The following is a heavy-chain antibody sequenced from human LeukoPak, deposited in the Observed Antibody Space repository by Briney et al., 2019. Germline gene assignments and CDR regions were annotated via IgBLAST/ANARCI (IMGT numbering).Heavy chain of an antibody. J-gene: IGHJ5*02. CDR1: RGTFTTYA. V-gene: IGHV1-69*06. CDR3: ARGEDIVVVPTTAAFDP. Sequence: SLKLSCTVSRGTFTTYAISWVRQAPGQRLEWMGGIVLTLATANHAQKFKGRVTITADKSTSTAYMELSSLRSEDTAVYYCARGEDIVVVPTTAAFDPWGQGTLVTVSS. D-gene: IGHD2-2*01. CDR2: IVLTLATA.